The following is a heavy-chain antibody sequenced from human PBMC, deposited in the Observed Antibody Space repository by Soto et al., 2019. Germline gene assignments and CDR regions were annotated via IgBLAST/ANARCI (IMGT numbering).Heavy chain of an antibody. V-gene: IGHV6-1*01. CDR1: GDSVSSSSAA. J-gene: IGHJ4*02. D-gene: IGHD6-19*01. Sequence: QVQLQQSGPGLVKPSQTLSLTCAISGDSVSSSSAAWNWIRQSPSRGLEWLGRTYYRSKWYNDYAVSVTSRITINPDSSKDQCSLELNSVTPENTAVYSCARVPDPYSSAWYYFDYWGRGTLVTVSS. CDR3: ARVPDPYSSAWYYFDY. CDR2: TYYRSKWYN.